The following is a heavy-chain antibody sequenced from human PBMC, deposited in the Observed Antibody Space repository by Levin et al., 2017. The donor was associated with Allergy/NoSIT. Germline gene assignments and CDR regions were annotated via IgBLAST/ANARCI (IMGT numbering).Heavy chain of an antibody. J-gene: IGHJ4*03. Sequence: LSLTCVASGFTFRNSAMDWVRRSPGKGLEWVSSITSNGAHTNYADSVKGRFTISRDNSKNTLYLQMNSLRGDDTAMYYCAKEGWTSFLEKWGHGTLVTVSS. V-gene: IGHV3-23*01. CDR3: AKEGWTSFLEK. CDR1: GFTFRNSA. CDR2: ITSNGAHT. D-gene: IGHD2/OR15-2a*01.